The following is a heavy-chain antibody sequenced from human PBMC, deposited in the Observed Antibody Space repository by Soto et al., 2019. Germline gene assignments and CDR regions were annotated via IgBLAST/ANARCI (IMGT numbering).Heavy chain of an antibody. CDR3: ARGPSGDKVEY. J-gene: IGHJ4*02. D-gene: IGHD7-27*01. CDR2: IYYSGST. Sequence: SETLSLTCTVSGGSISSGDYYWSWIRQPPGKGLEWIGYIYYSGSTNYNPSLKSRVTISVDTSNNQFSLKLSSVSAADTAVYYCARGPSGDKVEYWGQGTLVTVSS. V-gene: IGHV4-30-4*01. CDR1: GGSISSGDYY.